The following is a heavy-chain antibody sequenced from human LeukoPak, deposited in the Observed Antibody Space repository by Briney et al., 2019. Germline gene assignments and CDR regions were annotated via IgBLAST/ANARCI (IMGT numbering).Heavy chain of an antibody. V-gene: IGHV3-30*02. Sequence: PGGSLRLSCAASGFTFSTYGMHWVRQAPGKGLEGVAFIRNDGSDKYYADSVKGRCTISRDNSKKTLYLQMNSLRAEDTAIYYCAKLGYLHYYDSSGPDYWGQGTLVTVSS. CDR1: GFTFSTYG. D-gene: IGHD3-22*01. CDR3: AKLGYLHYYDSSGPDY. J-gene: IGHJ4*02. CDR2: IRNDGSDK.